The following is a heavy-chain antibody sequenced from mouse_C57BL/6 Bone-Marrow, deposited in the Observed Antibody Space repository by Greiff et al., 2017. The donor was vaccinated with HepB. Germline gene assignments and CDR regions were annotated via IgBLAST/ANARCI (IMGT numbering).Heavy chain of an antibody. V-gene: IGHV5-17*01. Sequence: EVKLQESGGGLVKPGGSLKLSCAASGFTFSDYGMHWVRQAPEKGLAWVAYISSGSSTIYYADTVKGRFTISRDNAKNTLFLQMTSLRSEDTAMYYCARDDYDEAYWGQGTLVTVSA. CDR3: ARDDYDEAY. CDR1: GFTFSDYG. D-gene: IGHD2-4*01. CDR2: ISSGSSTI. J-gene: IGHJ3*01.